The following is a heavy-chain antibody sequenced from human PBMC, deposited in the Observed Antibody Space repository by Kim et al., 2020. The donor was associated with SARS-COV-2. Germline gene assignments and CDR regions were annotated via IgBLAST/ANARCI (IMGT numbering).Heavy chain of an antibody. Sequence: SLQSRVTISVSTSKNQFSLMLGSVTAADTAVYYCARLGDYSSGWYGWFDPWGQGTLVTVSS. CDR3: ARLGDYSSGWYGWFDP. V-gene: IGHV4-39*01. J-gene: IGHJ5*02. D-gene: IGHD6-19*01.